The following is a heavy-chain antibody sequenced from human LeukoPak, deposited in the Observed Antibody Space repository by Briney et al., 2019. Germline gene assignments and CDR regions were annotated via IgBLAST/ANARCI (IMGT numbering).Heavy chain of an antibody. CDR2: FSGSGGST. Sequence: GESLRLSCAASGFNFATYWMSWVRQAPGKGLEWVSAFSGSGGSTYYANSVKGRFTISRDNSKNTLYLQMNSLRAEDTAVYYCARSGLSRFGFWGQGTLVTVSS. D-gene: IGHD2/OR15-2a*01. CDR1: GFNFATYW. CDR3: ARSGLSRFGF. V-gene: IGHV3-23*01. J-gene: IGHJ4*02.